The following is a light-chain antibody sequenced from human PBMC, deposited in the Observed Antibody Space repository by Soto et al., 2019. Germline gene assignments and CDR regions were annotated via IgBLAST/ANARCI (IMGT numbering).Light chain of an antibody. CDR1: QSISTY. V-gene: IGKV1-39*01. Sequence: DIQMTHSSSSLSASVGDRVTITCRASQSISTYLNWYQQKPGKAPKLLIYGASSLQSGVPSRFSGSGSGADFTLTISSLQPEDFATYYCQQNYNMPPTFGGGTKVEIK. J-gene: IGKJ4*01. CDR2: GAS. CDR3: QQNYNMPPT.